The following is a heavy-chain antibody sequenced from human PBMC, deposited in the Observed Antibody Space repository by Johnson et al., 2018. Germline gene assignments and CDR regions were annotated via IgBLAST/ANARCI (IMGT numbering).Heavy chain of an antibody. CDR1: GFTFSSYA. Sequence: VQLVESGGGVVQPGRSLRLSCAASGFTFSSYAMSWVRQAPGKGLEWVSAISGSGGSTYYADSVKGRFTISIDNSKNTLSLQMNSLGAEVTAVYYCAKDLDIVVVLAEDYYGMDVWGQGTTVTVS. CDR2: ISGSGGST. D-gene: IGHD2-15*01. V-gene: IGHV3-23*04. CDR3: AKDLDIVVVLAEDYYGMDV. J-gene: IGHJ6*02.